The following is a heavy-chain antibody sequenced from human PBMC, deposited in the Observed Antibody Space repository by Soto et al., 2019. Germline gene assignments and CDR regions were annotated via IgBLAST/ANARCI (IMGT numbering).Heavy chain of an antibody. CDR1: GDSISSPKW. J-gene: IGHJ3*01. D-gene: IGHD6-19*01. CDR2: LLHSGTT. CDR3: AYSRGWYRHEV. Sequence: QVQLQKSGPGLVKPSGTLSLTCAVSGDSISSPKWWTWLRQPPGKGLEWIGDLLHSGTTNYNPSLKSRVSFSVDKHHTHFSLNLTSTTAADTAMYYGAYSRGWYRHEVWGQGTWVSISS. V-gene: IGHV4-4*02.